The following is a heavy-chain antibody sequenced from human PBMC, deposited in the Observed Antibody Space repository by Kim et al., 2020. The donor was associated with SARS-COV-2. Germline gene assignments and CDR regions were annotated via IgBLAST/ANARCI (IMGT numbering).Heavy chain of an antibody. D-gene: IGHD6-19*01. CDR3: AKVTSGCSGWFKYFQH. CDR1: GFTFSSYA. CDR2: ISGSGGST. V-gene: IGHV3-23*01. J-gene: IGHJ1*01. Sequence: GGSLRLSCAASGFTFSSYAMSWVRQAPGKGLEWVSGISGSGGSTKYADSVKGRFSISRDNSKNTLYLQMDSLRAEDTAVYYCAKVTSGCSGWFKYFQHWGQGTLVTVSS.